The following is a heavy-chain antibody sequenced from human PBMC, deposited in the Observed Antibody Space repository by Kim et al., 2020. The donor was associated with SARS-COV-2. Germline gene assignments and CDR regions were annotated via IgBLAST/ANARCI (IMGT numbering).Heavy chain of an antibody. CDR1: GGSVSNYY. J-gene: IGHJ4*01. D-gene: IGHD2-21*02. CDR2: MYNSGST. CDR3: ARSPGAVGSDYYNGAFDY. V-gene: IGHV4-59*08. Sequence: SETLSLTCSVSGGSVSNYYWSWIRQPPGKGLEWIGHMYNSGSTKYNPSLNSRVVISVDTSKNQFSLKLRSISAADTAVDYCARSPGAVGSDYYNGAFDY.